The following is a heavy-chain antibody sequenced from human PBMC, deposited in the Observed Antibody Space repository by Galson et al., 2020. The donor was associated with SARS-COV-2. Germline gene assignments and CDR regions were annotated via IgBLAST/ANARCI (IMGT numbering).Heavy chain of an antibody. CDR2: SSIRGSNK. V-gene: IGHV3-21*01. CDR1: GSTISDYT. J-gene: IGHJ2*01. D-gene: IGHD7-27*01. CDR3: ARALGSTSVYYWCFDL. Sequence: WGSLRLTCAASGSTISDYTINWVRQAPGKRLAWFPASSIRGSNKFHADSVKGRFTISRDNAKNSSYLQVNHLRAEDTAVYYCARALGSTSVYYWCFDLWCRGSLVTVSS.